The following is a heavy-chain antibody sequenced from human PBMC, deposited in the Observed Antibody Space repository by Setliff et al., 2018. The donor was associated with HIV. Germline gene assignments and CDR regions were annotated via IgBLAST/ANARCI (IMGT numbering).Heavy chain of an antibody. CDR1: GASISDYY. Sequence: SETLSLTCTVSGASISDYYWSWIRQTPGKGLEWIGYISNSGSTNYNPSQKSRVTISVDASKSQISLKVSSVTAADTAVYYCARGGSSCYNYWGQGTLVTVSS. D-gene: IGHD2-2*02. J-gene: IGHJ4*02. CDR3: ARGGSSCYNY. V-gene: IGHV4-59*08. CDR2: ISNSGST.